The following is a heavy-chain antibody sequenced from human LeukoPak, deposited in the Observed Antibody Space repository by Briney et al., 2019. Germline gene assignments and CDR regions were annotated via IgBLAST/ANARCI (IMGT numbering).Heavy chain of an antibody. CDR1: GYTFTSYG. CDR3: ARDLGVRGVTIFGVAPSDY. CDR2: MNPNSGNT. J-gene: IGHJ4*02. D-gene: IGHD3-3*01. V-gene: IGHV1-8*02. Sequence: ASVKVSCKASGYTFTSYGINWGRQATGQGLEWMGWMNPNSGNTGYAQKFQSRVNMTSTTSIGTAYMELSSLRSAATAVYSCARDLGVRGVTIFGVAPSDYWGQGTMVTVSS.